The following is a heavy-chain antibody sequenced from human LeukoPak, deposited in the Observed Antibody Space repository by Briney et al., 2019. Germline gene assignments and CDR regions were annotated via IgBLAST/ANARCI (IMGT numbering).Heavy chain of an antibody. Sequence: SQTLSLTCAISGDSFSSNSVAWNWIRQSPSRGLEWLGRTYYRYKWYHDYAASVKGRMSISSDTLTNQFSLHLNSVTPEDTAVYYCARAMAISGNNCFDPWGQGSLVTVCS. J-gene: IGHJ5*02. CDR1: GDSFSSNSVA. D-gene: IGHD5-24*01. V-gene: IGHV6-1*01. CDR3: ARAMAISGNNCFDP. CDR2: TYYRYKWYH.